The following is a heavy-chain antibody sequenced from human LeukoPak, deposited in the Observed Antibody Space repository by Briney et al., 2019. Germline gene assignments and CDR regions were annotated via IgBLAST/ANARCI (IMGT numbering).Heavy chain of an antibody. CDR1: GFTFSSYG. D-gene: IGHD6-13*01. V-gene: IGHV3-30*02. CDR2: IWYDGSNK. Sequence: GGSLRLSCAASGFTFSSYGMHWVRQAPGKGLEWVAVIWYDGSNKYYADSVKGRFTISRDNSKNTLYLQMNSLRAEDTAVYYCAKGIAAAGTETDPVDYWGQGTLVTVSS. CDR3: AKGIAAAGTETDPVDY. J-gene: IGHJ4*02.